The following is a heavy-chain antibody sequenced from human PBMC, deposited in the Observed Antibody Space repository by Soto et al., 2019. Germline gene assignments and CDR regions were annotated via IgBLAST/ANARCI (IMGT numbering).Heavy chain of an antibody. CDR2: IYHSGST. Sequence: QLQLQESGSGLVRPSQTLSLTCAVSGGSISSGGYSWNWIRQPPGKGLEWIGYIYHSGSTLYNPSFKSRVTISGDKSKNQFSLKLTSVTAADTAVYYFARDQLEGNGFDPWGQGTLVTVSS. D-gene: IGHD6-6*01. CDR1: GGSISSGGYS. CDR3: ARDQLEGNGFDP. V-gene: IGHV4-30-2*01. J-gene: IGHJ5*02.